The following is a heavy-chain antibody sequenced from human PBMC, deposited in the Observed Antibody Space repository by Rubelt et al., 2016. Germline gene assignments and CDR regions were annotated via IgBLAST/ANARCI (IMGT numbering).Heavy chain of an antibody. CDR2: ITSRGGST. J-gene: IGHJ3*01. CDR1: GHNFIGYH. CDR3: AARHGTQTYGAFDL. Sequence: QEQLVQSGAEVRKPGASVSISCKPSGHNFIGYHIHWVRQAPGQGLEGMGIITSRGGSTSYAQKFQGRVSLTRDTLELNSLRPEDTAVYFCAARHGTQTYGAFDLWGQGTKVTVSS. V-gene: IGHV1-46*01. D-gene: IGHD6-13*01.